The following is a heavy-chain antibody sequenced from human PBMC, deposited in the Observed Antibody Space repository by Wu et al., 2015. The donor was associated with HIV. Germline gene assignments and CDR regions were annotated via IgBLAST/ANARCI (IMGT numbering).Heavy chain of an antibody. CDR3: ARVVLLWPRGYYGMDV. CDR1: GGTFS. D-gene: IGHD3-10*01. CDR2: IISVFDTT. Sequence: QVQLVQSGAEVKKPGSSVKVSCKSSGGTFSISWVRQAPGQGLEWMGWIISVFDTTKYAQNFQARVTFTADESTNTAYMELRSLRSDDTAVYYCARVVLLWPRGYYGMDVWGQGTTVTVSS. V-gene: IGHV1-69*12. J-gene: IGHJ6*02.